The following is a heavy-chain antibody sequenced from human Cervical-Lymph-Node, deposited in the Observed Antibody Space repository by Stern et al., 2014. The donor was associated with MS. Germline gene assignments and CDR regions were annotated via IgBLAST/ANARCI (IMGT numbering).Heavy chain of an antibody. J-gene: IGHJ6*02. V-gene: IGHV1-69*01. CDR1: GGTFSSYA. CDR3: ARGELKEGLVRGMDV. CDR2: VIPIFGTA. D-gene: IGHD1-26*01. Sequence: QVQLVESGAEVKKPASSVKVSCKASGGTFSSYALSWVRQAPGPGLEWMGGVIPIFGTANYAQKFQGRVTITADESTSTAYMELSSLRSEDTAVYYCARGELKEGLVRGMDVWGQGTTVTVSS.